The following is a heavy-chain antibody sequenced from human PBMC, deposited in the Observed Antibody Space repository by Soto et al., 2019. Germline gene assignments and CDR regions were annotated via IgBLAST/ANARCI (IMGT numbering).Heavy chain of an antibody. CDR2: IYYSGST. D-gene: IGHD4-17*01. V-gene: IGHV4-61*01. CDR1: GGSVSSGSYY. CDR3: ARGTVTTKNNWFDP. Sequence: SETLSLTCTVSGGSVSSGSYYWSWIRQPPGKGLEWIGYIYYSGSTNYNPSLKSRVTISVDTSKNQFSLKLSSVTAADTAVYYCARGTVTTKNNWFDPWGQGTLVTVSS. J-gene: IGHJ5*02.